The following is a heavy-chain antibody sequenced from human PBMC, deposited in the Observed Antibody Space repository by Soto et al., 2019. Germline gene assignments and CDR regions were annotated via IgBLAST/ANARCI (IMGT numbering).Heavy chain of an antibody. CDR1: GCSISSGVYY. V-gene: IGHV4-31*03. CDR2: IYYSGST. J-gene: IGHJ5*02. Sequence: SETLSLTCTVSGCSISSGVYYWSWIRQHPGKGLEWIGYIYYSGSTYYNPSLKSRITISVDTSKNQFSLKLSSVTAADTAVYYCARGYYYDSSGYSIYCFDPWGQGTLVTVSS. CDR3: ARGYYYDSSGYSIYCFDP. D-gene: IGHD3-22*01.